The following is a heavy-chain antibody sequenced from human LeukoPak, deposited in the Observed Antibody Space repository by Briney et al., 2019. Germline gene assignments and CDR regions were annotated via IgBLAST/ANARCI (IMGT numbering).Heavy chain of an antibody. V-gene: IGHV3-11*04. J-gene: IGHJ6*04. CDR1: GFTFSDYY. CDR2: ISSSGSTI. CDR3: ARDPSGWYESDYYYYGMDV. Sequence: GGSLRLSCAASGFTFSDYYMSWIRQAPGKGLEWVSYISSSGSTIYYADSVKGRFAISRDNSKNTLYLQMNSLRAEDTAVYYCARDPSGWYESDYYYYGMDVWGKGTTVTVSS. D-gene: IGHD6-19*01.